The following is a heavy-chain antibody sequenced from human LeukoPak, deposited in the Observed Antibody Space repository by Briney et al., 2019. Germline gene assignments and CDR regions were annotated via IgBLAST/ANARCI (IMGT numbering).Heavy chain of an antibody. J-gene: IGHJ5*02. Sequence: ASVKVSCKASGYTFTSYDINWVRQATGQGLEWMGWMNPNSGNTGYAQKFQGRVTMTRSTSISTAYMELRSLRSEDTAVYYCARRLPGTMVRGVIRWFDPWGQGTLVTVSS. CDR3: ARRLPGTMVRGVIRWFDP. D-gene: IGHD3-10*01. CDR2: MNPNSGNT. V-gene: IGHV1-8*01. CDR1: GYTFTSYD.